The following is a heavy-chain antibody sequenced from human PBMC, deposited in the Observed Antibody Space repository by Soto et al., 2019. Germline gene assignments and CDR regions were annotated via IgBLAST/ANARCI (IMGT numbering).Heavy chain of an antibody. CDR2: IDPIDSYT. Sequence: EVQLVQSGAEVKKPGESLRISCKGSGYSFTSYWISWVRQMPGKGLEWMGRIDPIDSYTNYSPSFQGHVTISADKSISTAYLQWSSLKASDPAMYYCARRAHMSRRGETFSYYYYGMDVWGQGTTVTVSS. J-gene: IGHJ6*02. D-gene: IGHD3-16*01. V-gene: IGHV5-10-1*01. CDR1: GYSFTSYW. CDR3: ARRAHMSRRGETFSYYYYGMDV.